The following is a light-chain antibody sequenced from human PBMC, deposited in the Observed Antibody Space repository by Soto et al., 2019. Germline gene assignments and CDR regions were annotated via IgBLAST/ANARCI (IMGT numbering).Light chain of an antibody. J-gene: IGKJ2*01. CDR2: GAS. V-gene: IGKV3-20*01. CDR1: QTVSSSY. CDR3: QQYGGSPRT. Sequence: EIVLTQSPGTLSLSPGERGTLSCRASQTVSSSYLAWYQQKPGQAPRLLIYGASSRATGIPDGFRGSGSGTDFTLTISRLEPEDFAVYYCQQYGGSPRTFGQGTKLEIK.